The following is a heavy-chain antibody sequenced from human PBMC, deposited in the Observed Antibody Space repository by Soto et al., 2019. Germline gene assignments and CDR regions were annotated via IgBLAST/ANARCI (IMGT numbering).Heavy chain of an antibody. V-gene: IGHV3-21*01. D-gene: IGHD2-2*01. CDR1: GFTFSSYS. CDR3: ASLFPYCSSTSCYYYYGMDV. CDR2: ISSSSSNI. Sequence: GGSLRLSCAASGFTFSSYSMNWVRQAPGKGLEWVSSISSSSSNIYYADSVKGRFTISRDNAKNSLYLQMNSLRAEDTAVYYCASLFPYCSSTSCYYYYGMDVWGQGTTVTSP. J-gene: IGHJ6*02.